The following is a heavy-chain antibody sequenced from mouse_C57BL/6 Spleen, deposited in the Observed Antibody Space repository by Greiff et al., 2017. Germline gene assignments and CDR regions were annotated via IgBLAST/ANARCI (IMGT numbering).Heavy chain of an antibody. V-gene: IGHV5-17*01. J-gene: IGHJ4*01. CDR3: ARDDCYFAMDY. CDR2: ISSGSSTI. Sequence: EVKLVESGGGLVKPGGSLKLSCAASGFTFSDYGMHWVRQAPEKGLEWVAYISSGSSTIYYADTVKGRFTISRDNAKNTLFLQMTSLRSEDTAMYYCARDDCYFAMDYWGQGTSVTVSS. CDR1: GFTFSDYG. D-gene: IGHD2-4*01.